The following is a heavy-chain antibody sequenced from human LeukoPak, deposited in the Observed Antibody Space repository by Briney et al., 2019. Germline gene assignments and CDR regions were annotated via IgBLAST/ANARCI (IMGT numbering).Heavy chain of an antibody. Sequence: SETLSLTCTVSGGSLSSGGYYWSWIRQHPGKGLEWIGYIYYSGSTYYNPSLKSRVTISVDTSKNQFSLKLSSVTAADTAVYYCARDHTSYYYGSGSYLRWFDPWGQGTLVTVSS. V-gene: IGHV4-31*03. CDR1: GGSLSSGGYY. CDR3: ARDHTSYYYGSGSYLRWFDP. CDR2: IYYSGST. J-gene: IGHJ5*02. D-gene: IGHD3-10*01.